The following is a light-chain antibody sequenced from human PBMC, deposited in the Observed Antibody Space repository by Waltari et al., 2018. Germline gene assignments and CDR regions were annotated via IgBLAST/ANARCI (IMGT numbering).Light chain of an antibody. CDR2: GTS. V-gene: IGKV1-39*01. J-gene: IGKJ4*01. CDR1: QSIHTY. Sequence: DLQLTQSPSSLSASVGDRVTITCRASQSIHTYLNWYHNRPGEAPKLLISGTSNLRSGIPSRFSGSGSGTFFTLTISNLQPEDFCSYYCQQFYTTPGLSFGGGTNVEI. CDR3: QQFYTTPGLS.